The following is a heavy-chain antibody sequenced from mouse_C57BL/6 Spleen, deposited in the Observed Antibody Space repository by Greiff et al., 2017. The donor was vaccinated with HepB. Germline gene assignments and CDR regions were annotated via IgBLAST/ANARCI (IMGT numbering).Heavy chain of an antibody. Sequence: QVHVKQSDAELVKPGASVKISCKVSGYTFTDHTIHWMKQRPEQGLEWIGYIYPRDGSTKYNEKFKGKATLTADKSSSTAYMQLNSLTSEDSAVYFCARRDIYYYGSRPWYFDVWGTGTTVTVSS. J-gene: IGHJ1*03. V-gene: IGHV1-78*01. CDR3: ARRDIYYYGSRPWYFDV. CDR2: IYPRDGST. CDR1: GYTFTDHT. D-gene: IGHD1-1*01.